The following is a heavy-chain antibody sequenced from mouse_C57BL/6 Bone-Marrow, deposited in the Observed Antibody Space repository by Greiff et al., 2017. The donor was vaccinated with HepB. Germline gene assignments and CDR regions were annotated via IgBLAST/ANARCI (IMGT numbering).Heavy chain of an antibody. CDR3: ARKGGTGVFAY. D-gene: IGHD4-1*01. CDR1: GFSLTSYG. J-gene: IGHJ3*01. CDR2: IWSGGST. V-gene: IGHV2-2*01. Sequence: QVQLKQSGPGLVQPSQSLSITYTVSGFSLTSYGVHWVRQSPGKGLEWLGVIWSGGSTDYNAAFISRLSISKDNSKSQVFFKMNSLQADDTAIYYCARKGGTGVFAYWGQGTLVTVSA.